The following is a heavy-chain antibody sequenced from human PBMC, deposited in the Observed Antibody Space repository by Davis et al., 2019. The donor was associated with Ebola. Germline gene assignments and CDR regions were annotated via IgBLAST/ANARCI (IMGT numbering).Heavy chain of an antibody. Sequence: SVKVSCKASGGTFSSYAISWVRQAPGQGLEWMGGIIPIFGTANYAQKFQGRVTITADESTGTAYMELSSLRSEDTAVYYCATVYSSASHLFDYWGQGTLVTVSS. V-gene: IGHV1-69*13. CDR3: ATVYSSASHLFDY. D-gene: IGHD6-19*01. CDR2: IIPIFGTA. J-gene: IGHJ4*02. CDR1: GGTFSSYA.